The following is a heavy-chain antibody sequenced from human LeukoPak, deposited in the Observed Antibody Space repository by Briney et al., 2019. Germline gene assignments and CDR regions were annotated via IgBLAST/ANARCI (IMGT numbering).Heavy chain of an antibody. CDR3: ATMYYYGSGSYNWFDP. Sequence: ASVKVSCKASDYTFTSYGISWVRQAPGKGLEWMGGFDPEDGETIYAQKFQGRVTMTEDTSTDTAYMELSSLGSEDTAVYYCATMYYYGSGSYNWFDPWGQGTLVTVSS. CDR1: DYTFTSYG. D-gene: IGHD3-10*01. CDR2: FDPEDGET. V-gene: IGHV1-24*01. J-gene: IGHJ5*02.